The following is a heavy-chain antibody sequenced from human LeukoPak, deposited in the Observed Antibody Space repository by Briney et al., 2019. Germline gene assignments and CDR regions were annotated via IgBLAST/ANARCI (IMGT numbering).Heavy chain of an antibody. CDR3: ARVWGIAAAGGEIEY. V-gene: IGHV3-48*02. D-gene: IGHD6-13*01. CDR1: GFTFSSYS. J-gene: IGHJ4*02. Sequence: GGSLRLSCAASGFTFSSYSMNWVRQAPGKGLEWVSYISSSSSTIYYADSVKGRFSISRDNAKNSLYLQMNSLRDEDTAVYYCARVWGIAAAGGEIEYWGQGTLVTVSS. CDR2: ISSSSSTI.